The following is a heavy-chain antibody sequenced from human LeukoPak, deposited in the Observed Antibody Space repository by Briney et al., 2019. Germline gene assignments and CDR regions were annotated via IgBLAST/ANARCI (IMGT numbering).Heavy chain of an antibody. CDR3: ARTHAFDI. CDR2: IGGGGSGST. V-gene: IGHV3-23*01. CDR1: GFTFSSYA. J-gene: IGHJ3*02. Sequence: GGSLRLSCAASGFTFSSYAMSWVRQAQGKWLEWVSAIGGGGSGSTNYADSVKGRFTISKDNSKNTLYLQMNSLRAEDTAIYYCARTHAFDIWGHGTMVTVSS. D-gene: IGHD1-7*01.